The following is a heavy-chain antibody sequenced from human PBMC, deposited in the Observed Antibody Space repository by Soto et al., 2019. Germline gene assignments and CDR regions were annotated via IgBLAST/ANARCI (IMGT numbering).Heavy chain of an antibody. D-gene: IGHD4-17*01. CDR2: IYYSGST. V-gene: IGHV4-39*01. Sequence: QLQLQESGPGLVKPSETLSLTCTVSGGSISSRSYYWGWIRQPPGKGLEWIGSIYYSGSTTYNPSLKSRVTISVDTSMNQFSLKLSSVADADTAVYYCARLVGGDYGDNNCDLWGRGTLVTVSS. CDR3: ARLVGGDYGDNNCDL. CDR1: GGSISSRSYY. J-gene: IGHJ2*01.